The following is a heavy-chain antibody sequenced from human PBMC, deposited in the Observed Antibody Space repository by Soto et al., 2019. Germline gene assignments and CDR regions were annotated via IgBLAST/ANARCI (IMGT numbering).Heavy chain of an antibody. CDR1: GGSISSGGYY. CDR3: ARVMDYYDSSGYFDH. CDR2: IYYSGST. V-gene: IGHV4-31*03. J-gene: IGHJ4*02. D-gene: IGHD3-22*01. Sequence: SETLSLTCTVSGGSISSGGYYWSWIRQHPGKGLEWIGYIYYSGSTYYNPSLKSRVTISVDTSKNQFSLKLSPVTAADTAVYYCARVMDYYDSSGYFDHWGQGTLVTVSS.